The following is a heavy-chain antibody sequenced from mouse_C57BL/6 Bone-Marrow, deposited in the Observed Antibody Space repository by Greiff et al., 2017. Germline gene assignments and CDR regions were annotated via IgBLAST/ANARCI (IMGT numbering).Heavy chain of an antibody. J-gene: IGHJ4*01. CDR1: GYTFTSYG. CDR3: AKRGLFITTVVATYYYAMDY. CDR2: IYPRSGNT. V-gene: IGHV1-81*01. D-gene: IGHD1-1*01. Sequence: VKLMKSGAELARPGASVKLSCKASGYTFTSYGISWVKQRTGQGLEWIGEIYPRSGNTYYNEKFKGKATLTADKSSSTAYMELRSLTSEDSAVYFCAKRGLFITTVVATYYYAMDYWGQGTSVTVSS.